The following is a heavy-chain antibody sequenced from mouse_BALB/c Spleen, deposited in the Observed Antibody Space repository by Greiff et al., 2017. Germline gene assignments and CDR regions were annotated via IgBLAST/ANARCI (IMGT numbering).Heavy chain of an antibody. CDR1: GFSLTSYG. V-gene: IGHV2-9*02. J-gene: IGHJ1*01. D-gene: IGHD1-2*01. CDR3: AREGFITTATGYFDV. CDR2: IWAGGST. Sequence: VKLVESGPGLVAPSQSLSITCTVSGFSLTSYGVHWVRQPPGKGLEWLGVIWAGGSTNYNSALMSRLSISKDNSKSQVFLKMNSLQTDDTAMYYCAREGFITTATGYFDVWGAGTTVTVSS.